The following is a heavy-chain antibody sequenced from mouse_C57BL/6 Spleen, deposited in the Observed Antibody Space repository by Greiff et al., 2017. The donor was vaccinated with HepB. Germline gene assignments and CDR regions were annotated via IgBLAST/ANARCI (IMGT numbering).Heavy chain of an antibody. Sequence: EVKLVESEGGLVQPGSSMKLSCTASGFTFSDYYMAWVRQVPEKGLEWVANINYDGSSTYYLDSLKSRFIISRDNAKNILYLQMSSLKSEDTATYYGARARGLFITTVEDYFDYWGQGTTLTVSS. D-gene: IGHD1-1*01. J-gene: IGHJ2*01. CDR1: GFTFSDYY. CDR3: ARARGLFITTVEDYFDY. CDR2: INYDGSST. V-gene: IGHV5-16*01.